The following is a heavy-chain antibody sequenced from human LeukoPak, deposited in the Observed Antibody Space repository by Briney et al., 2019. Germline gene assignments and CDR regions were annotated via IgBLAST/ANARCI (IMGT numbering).Heavy chain of an antibody. J-gene: IGHJ3*02. CDR3: ARDIVYGDYRDAFDI. CDR1: VGSLSSYY. Sequence: SETLSLTCTVSVGSLSSYYWSWIRQPPGKGLEWIGYIYYIGSANYNPSLKSRVTISVDKSKHQFSLKLSSLTAADPAVYYCARDIVYGDYRDAFDIWGQGTMVTVPS. CDR2: IYYIGSA. D-gene: IGHD4-17*01. V-gene: IGHV4-59*01.